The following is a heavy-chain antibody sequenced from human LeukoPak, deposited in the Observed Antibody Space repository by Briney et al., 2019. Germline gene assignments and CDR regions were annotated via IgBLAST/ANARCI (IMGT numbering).Heavy chain of an antibody. J-gene: IGHJ4*02. CDR3: ARDYGSGSYLDPTHFDY. CDR2: ISSSSSTI. V-gene: IGHV3-48*04. CDR1: GFTLSSYS. D-gene: IGHD1-26*01. Sequence: GGSLRLSCAASGFTLSSYSMHWVRQAPGKGLEWVSYISSSSSTIYYADSMKGRFTISRVNAKNSLYLQMNSLRAEDTAVYYCARDYGSGSYLDPTHFDYWGQGTLVTVSS.